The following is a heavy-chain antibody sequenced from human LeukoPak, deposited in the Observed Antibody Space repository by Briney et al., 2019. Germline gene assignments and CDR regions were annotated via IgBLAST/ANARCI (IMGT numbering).Heavy chain of an antibody. CDR3: ARDYQSSGGPDY. Sequence: ASVKVSCKASRYTFTGYYMHWLRQAPGQGLEWMGWINPNSGGTNYAQKFQGRVTMTRDTSISTAYMELSRLRSDDTAVYYCARDYQSSGGPDYWGQGTLVTVSS. CDR1: RYTFTGYY. D-gene: IGHD2-15*01. V-gene: IGHV1-2*02. J-gene: IGHJ4*02. CDR2: INPNSGGT.